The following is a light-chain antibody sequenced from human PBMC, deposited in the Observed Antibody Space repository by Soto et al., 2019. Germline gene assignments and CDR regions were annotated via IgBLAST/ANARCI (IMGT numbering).Light chain of an antibody. CDR1: QTISSH. J-gene: IGKJ5*01. CDR3: KQYHSTPTT. CDR2: SAS. Sequence: DMQMTKSPSSLSASVGDRVTITCRASQTISSHLNWYQQKPGIAPKLLIYSASSLHSGVTSRFSGSGSGTDFTLTISTLQSEDFATYYCKQYHSTPTTFGQGTRLEIK. V-gene: IGKV1-39*01.